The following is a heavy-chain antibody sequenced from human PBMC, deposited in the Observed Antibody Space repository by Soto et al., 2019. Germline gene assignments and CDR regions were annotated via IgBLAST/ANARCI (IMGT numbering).Heavy chain of an antibody. Sequence: ASVKVSCKASGYTFTSYYMHWVRQAPGQGLEWMGRINPSGGSTSYAQKFQGRVTMTADTSTSTAYMELSSLRAEDTAVYYCAKEAYYYGSVPTPRPVDWGQGTLVTVSS. J-gene: IGHJ4*02. CDR3: AKEAYYYGSVPTPRPVD. D-gene: IGHD3-10*01. CDR1: GYTFTSYY. V-gene: IGHV1-46*01. CDR2: INPSGGST.